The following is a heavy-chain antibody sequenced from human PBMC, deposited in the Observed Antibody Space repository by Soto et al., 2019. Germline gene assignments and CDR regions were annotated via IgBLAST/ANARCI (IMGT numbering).Heavy chain of an antibody. V-gene: IGHV3-23*01. Sequence: GGSLRLSCAASGFTFSSYAMSWVRQAPGKGLEWVSAISGSGGSTYYADSVKGRFTISRDNSKNTLYLQMNSLRAEDTAVYYCAKAPGVLRFLEWLDLDYGMDVWGQGTTVTVS. D-gene: IGHD3-3*01. CDR2: ISGSGGST. CDR1: GFTFSSYA. CDR3: AKAPGVLRFLEWLDLDYGMDV. J-gene: IGHJ6*02.